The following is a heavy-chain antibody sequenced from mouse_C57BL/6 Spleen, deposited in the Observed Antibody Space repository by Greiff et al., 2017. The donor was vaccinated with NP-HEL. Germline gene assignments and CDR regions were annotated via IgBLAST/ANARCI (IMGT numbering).Heavy chain of an antibody. CDR3: ARSGEGGFAY. D-gene: IGHD3-1*01. J-gene: IGHJ3*01. V-gene: IGHV1-80*01. CDR2: IYPGDGDT. CDR1: GYAFSSYW. Sequence: VQGVESGAELVKPGASVKISCKASGYAFSSYWMNWVKQRPGKGLEWIGQIYPGDGDTNYNGKFKGKATLTADKSSSTAYMQLSSLTSEDSAVYFCARSGEGGFAYWGQGTLVTVSA.